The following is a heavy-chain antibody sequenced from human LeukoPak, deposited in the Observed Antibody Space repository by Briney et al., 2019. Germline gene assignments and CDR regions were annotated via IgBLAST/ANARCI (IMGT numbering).Heavy chain of an antibody. V-gene: IGHV1-46*01. CDR2: FNPSGGST. J-gene: IGHJ4*02. CDR1: GYTFTSYY. Sequence: ASVKVSCKASGYTFTSYYIHWVRQAPGQGLEWMGIFNPSGGSTSYAQKFQGRVTMTRDMSTSTVYMELSSLRSEDTAVYYCAVPAQTKHSSSLNYWGQGTLVTVSS. CDR3: AVPAQTKHSSSLNY. D-gene: IGHD6-6*01.